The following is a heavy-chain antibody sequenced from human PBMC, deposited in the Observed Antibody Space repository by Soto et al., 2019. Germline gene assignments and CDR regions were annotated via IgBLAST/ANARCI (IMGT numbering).Heavy chain of an antibody. V-gene: IGHV3-23*01. J-gene: IGHJ3*02. CDR3: ASYTGCITSSCFANDAFDI. CDR1: GFTFSSYA. Sequence: GSLRLSCAASGFTFSSYAMSWVRQAPGKGLEWVSTISLSGGTTEYAASVKGRFTISRDDSKNSLYLQMNSLKTEDTAVYFCASYTGCITSSCFANDAFDIWGQGTMVTVSS. D-gene: IGHD2-2*01. CDR2: ISLSGGTT.